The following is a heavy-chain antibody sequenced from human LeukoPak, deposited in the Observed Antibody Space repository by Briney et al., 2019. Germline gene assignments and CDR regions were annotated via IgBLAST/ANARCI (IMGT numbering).Heavy chain of an antibody. V-gene: IGHV4-59*12. CDR3: ARVKGRIAARPTYYYYMDV. Sequence: PSETLSLTCNVSGGSIRGYYWSWIRQPPGKGLEWIGYIYSSGSTNYNPSLKSRVTMSVDTSKNQFSLKLSSVTAADTALYYCARVKGRIAARPTYYYYMDVWGKGTTVTVSS. CDR1: GGSIRGYY. J-gene: IGHJ6*03. CDR2: IYSSGST. D-gene: IGHD6-6*01.